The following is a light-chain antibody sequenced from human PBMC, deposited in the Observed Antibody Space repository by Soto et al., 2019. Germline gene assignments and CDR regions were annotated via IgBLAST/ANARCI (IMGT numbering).Light chain of an antibody. CDR3: HQYNSWPPGT. V-gene: IGKV3-15*01. J-gene: IGKJ2*01. CDR2: DAS. Sequence: EIVLTHSPAILSVSPGERATLSCSASQSISRSLAWYQQKPGQAPRLLISDASTRATGIPARFSGSGSGTEFTLTISSLQSEDFALYYCHQYNSWPPGTFGQGTKVDIK. CDR1: QSISRS.